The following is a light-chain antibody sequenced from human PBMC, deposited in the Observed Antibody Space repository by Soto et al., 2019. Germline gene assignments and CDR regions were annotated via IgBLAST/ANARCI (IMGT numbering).Light chain of an antibody. Sequence: DIQMTQSPSTLSASVGDRVTITCRASQSISNWLAWYQQKPGKAPKLLIYDASTLQSGVSSRFSGSGYGTEFTLTISNLQPDDFASYYCHHYSNCSGTFGQGTTVYI. CDR3: HHYSNCSGT. CDR1: QSISNW. J-gene: IGKJ1*01. V-gene: IGKV1-5*01. CDR2: DAS.